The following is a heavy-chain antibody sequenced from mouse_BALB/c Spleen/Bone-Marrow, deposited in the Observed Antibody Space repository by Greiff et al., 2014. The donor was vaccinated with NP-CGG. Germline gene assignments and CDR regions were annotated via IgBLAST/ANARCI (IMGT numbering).Heavy chain of an antibody. D-gene: IGHD2-4*01. CDR3: AVYDYEGFAY. Sequence: EVKLMESGAELVKPGASVKLSCTASGFNVKDIYMHWVKQRPEQGLEWIGRIDPANGNTKYDPKFQGKATITADTSSNTAYLQLSSLTSEDTAVYYCAVYDYEGFAYWGQGTLVTVSA. CDR2: IDPANGNT. CDR1: GFNVKDIY. J-gene: IGHJ3*01. V-gene: IGHV14-3*02.